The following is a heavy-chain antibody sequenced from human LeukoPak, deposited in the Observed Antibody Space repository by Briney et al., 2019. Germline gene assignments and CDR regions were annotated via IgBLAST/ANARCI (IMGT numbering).Heavy chain of an antibody. CDR2: INPNSGGT. Sequence: ASVKVSCKASGYTFTGYYMHWVRQAPGQGLEWMGWINPNSGGTNYAQKFQGRITMTRDTSISTAYMELSRLRSDDTAVYYCARIHYYDSSGQSRPISLIDAFDIWGQGTMVTVSS. D-gene: IGHD3-22*01. CDR1: GYTFTGYY. J-gene: IGHJ3*02. V-gene: IGHV1-2*02. CDR3: ARIHYYDSSGQSRPISLIDAFDI.